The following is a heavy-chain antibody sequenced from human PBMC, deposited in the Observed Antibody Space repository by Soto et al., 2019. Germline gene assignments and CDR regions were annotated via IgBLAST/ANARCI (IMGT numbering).Heavy chain of an antibody. CDR3: VRIARQSQTFDSWFES. D-gene: IGHD3-22*01. CDR1: DHAISSAFY. J-gene: IGHJ5*01. Sequence: PETLSLTCVVSDHAISSAFYLGWIRETPGKGFEWIGSIYHSGTNYYNQSLRSRLTTSIDTPKNQFSLMVSSVTGADRTLYQCVRIARQSQTFDSWFESWAQGSPVT. CDR2: IYHSGTN. V-gene: IGHV4-38-2*01.